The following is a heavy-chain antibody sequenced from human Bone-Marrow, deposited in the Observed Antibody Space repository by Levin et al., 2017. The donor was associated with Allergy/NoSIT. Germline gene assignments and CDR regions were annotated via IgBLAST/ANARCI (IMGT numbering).Heavy chain of an antibody. V-gene: IGHV3-23*01. CDR2: INNNGRNT. CDR1: GFTFSNYA. J-gene: IGHJ4*02. Sequence: GESLKISCATSGFTFSNYAMSWVRQAPGKGLEWVSGINNNGRNTYYADSVKGRFTISRDNSKSTLYLQMSSLRAEDTAVYYCSNSWSYCGRDCYTYLFDYWGQGSLVTVSS. CDR3: SNSWSYCGRDCYTYLFDY. D-gene: IGHD2-21*02.